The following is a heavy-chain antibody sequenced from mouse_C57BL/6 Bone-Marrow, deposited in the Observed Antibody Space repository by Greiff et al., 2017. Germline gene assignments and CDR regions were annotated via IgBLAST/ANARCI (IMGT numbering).Heavy chain of an antibody. CDR2: IYPRSGNT. CDR1: GYTFTSYW. D-gene: IGHD1-1*01. Sequence: QVQLQQPGAELVKPGASVKLSCKASGYTFTSYWMQWVKQRPGQGLEWIGEIYPRSGNTYYNEKFKGKATLTADKSSSTAYMELRSLTSEDSAVYFCARNREGYITTVVADYWGQGTTLTVSS. J-gene: IGHJ2*01. CDR3: ARNREGYITTVVADY. V-gene: IGHV1-81*01.